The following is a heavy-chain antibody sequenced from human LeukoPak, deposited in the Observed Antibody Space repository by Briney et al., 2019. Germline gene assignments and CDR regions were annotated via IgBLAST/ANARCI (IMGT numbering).Heavy chain of an antibody. Sequence: GGSLRLSCAASGFTFSSYDMSWVRQAPGKGLEWVSTVSDNGGRTYYADSVKGRFSISRDNSKDTLYLQMNSLRAEDTAVYYCAKDFTYFYDSSGRPYGMDVWGQGTTVTVSS. CDR1: GFTFSSYD. J-gene: IGHJ6*02. V-gene: IGHV3-23*01. CDR3: AKDFTYFYDSSGRPYGMDV. D-gene: IGHD3-22*01. CDR2: VSDNGGRT.